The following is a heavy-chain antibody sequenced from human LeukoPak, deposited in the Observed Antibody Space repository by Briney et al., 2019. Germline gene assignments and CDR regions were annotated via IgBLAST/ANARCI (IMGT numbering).Heavy chain of an antibody. CDR3: ARGGWGLLSNWFDP. Sequence: SETLSLTCTVSGGSISSYYWSWIRQPPGKGLEWSGYIYCSGSTNYNPSLKSRVTISVDTSKNQFSLKLSSVTAADTAVYYCARGGWGLLSNWFDPWGQGTLVTVSS. CDR2: IYCSGST. V-gene: IGHV4-59*01. J-gene: IGHJ5*02. CDR1: GGSISSYY. D-gene: IGHD3-16*01.